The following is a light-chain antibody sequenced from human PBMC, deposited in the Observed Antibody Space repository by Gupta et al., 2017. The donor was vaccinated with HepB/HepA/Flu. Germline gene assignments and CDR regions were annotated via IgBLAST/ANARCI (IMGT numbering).Light chain of an antibody. V-gene: IGKV2-28*01. J-gene: IGKJ2*04. Sequence: DIVMTQSLLSLPVTPGEPASISCRSSQSLLHSNGYNYLDWYLQKPGQSPQLLIYLGSNRASGVPDRFSGSGSGTDFTLKISRVEAEDVGVYYRMQALQTLCSFGQGTKLEIK. CDR1: QSLLHSNGYNY. CDR2: LGS. CDR3: MQALQTLCS.